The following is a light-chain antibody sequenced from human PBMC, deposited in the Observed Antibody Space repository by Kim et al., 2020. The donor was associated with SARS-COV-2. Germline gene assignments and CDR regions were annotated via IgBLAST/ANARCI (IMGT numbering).Light chain of an antibody. Sequence: APGKTARITCGGNDIGSKSVHGYQQKPGQAPVLVIYYDSDRPSGIPERFSVSNSGNTATLTISRVEAGDEADYYCQVWDSSSDHRVFGGGTQLTVL. CDR2: YDS. V-gene: IGLV3-21*04. CDR1: DIGSKS. J-gene: IGLJ3*02. CDR3: QVWDSSSDHRV.